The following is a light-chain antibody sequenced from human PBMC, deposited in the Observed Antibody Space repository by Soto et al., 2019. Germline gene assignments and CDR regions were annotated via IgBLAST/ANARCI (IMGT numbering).Light chain of an antibody. V-gene: IGKV3-15*01. J-gene: IGKJ2*01. CDR3: QQYHNWPPQYT. CDR2: GAS. CDR1: QTVASN. Sequence: EIEMTQSPSSLSVSPGDGATISCRASQTVASNLAWYQQKPGQGPRLLIHGASTRAAGVPARFSGSGSGTDLTLTISSLQSEDFAVYYCQQYHNWPPQYTFGQGTKLQIK.